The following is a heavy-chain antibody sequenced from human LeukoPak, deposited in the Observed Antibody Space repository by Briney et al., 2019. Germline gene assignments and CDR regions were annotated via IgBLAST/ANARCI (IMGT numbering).Heavy chain of an antibody. D-gene: IGHD3-16*01. CDR1: GGSISSSSYY. Sequence: PSETLSLTCTVSGGSISSSSYYWGWIRQPPGKGLEWIGSIYYSGSTNYNPSLKSRVTISVDTSKNQFSLKLSSVTAPDTAVYYCARVMITFGGVRTHLGEEYYFGYWGQGTLVTVSS. V-gene: IGHV4-39*07. J-gene: IGHJ4*02. CDR3: ARVMITFGGVRTHLGEEYYFGY. CDR2: IYYSGST.